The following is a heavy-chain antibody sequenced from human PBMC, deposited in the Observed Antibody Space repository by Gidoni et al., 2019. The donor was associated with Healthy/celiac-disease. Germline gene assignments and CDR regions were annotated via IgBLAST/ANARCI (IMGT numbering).Heavy chain of an antibody. CDR3: SSPKYCCYRLLSPFDF. Sequence: EVQLLESGGGLVQPGGSLRLSCAASGGTFSSYALSWVRPAPGKGMGVVSAIIGIGGSTYSADPVKGPFPLSRAHSKNPLYLPINRLRTEDTALYYCSSPKYCCYRLLSPFDFLGQGTLVTVSS. V-gene: IGHV3-23*01. J-gene: IGHJ4*02. CDR2: IIGIGGST. CDR1: GGTFSSYA. D-gene: IGHD5-12*01.